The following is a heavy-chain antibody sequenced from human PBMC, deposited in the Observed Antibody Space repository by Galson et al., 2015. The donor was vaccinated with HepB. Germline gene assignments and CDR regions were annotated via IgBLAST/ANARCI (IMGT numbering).Heavy chain of an antibody. CDR3: AKGYFDWLSTRWDY. D-gene: IGHD3-9*01. CDR1: GFTFSSYA. Sequence: SLRLSCAASGFTFSSYAMSWVRQAPGKGLEWVSAISGSGGSTYYADSVKGRFTISRDNSKNTLYLQMNSLRAEDTAVYYCAKGYFDWLSTRWDYWGQGTLVTVSS. J-gene: IGHJ4*02. CDR2: ISGSGGST. V-gene: IGHV3-23*01.